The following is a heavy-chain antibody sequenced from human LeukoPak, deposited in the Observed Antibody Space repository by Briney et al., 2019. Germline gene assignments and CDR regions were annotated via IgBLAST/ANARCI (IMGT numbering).Heavy chain of an antibody. V-gene: IGHV3-7*05. D-gene: IGHD1-26*01. Sequence: GGSLRLSCAASGFTFGTYWMSWVRQAPGKGLEWVANMNQDGSERHYVDSVKGRFTMSRDNAKNSLYLQMNSLRAEDTAVYFCAKDRIVGATADTYYFDYWGQGALVTVSS. CDR2: MNQDGSER. CDR3: AKDRIVGATADTYYFDY. CDR1: GFTFGTYW. J-gene: IGHJ4*02.